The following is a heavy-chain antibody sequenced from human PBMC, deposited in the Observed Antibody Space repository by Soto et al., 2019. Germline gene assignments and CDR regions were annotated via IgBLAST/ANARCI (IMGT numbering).Heavy chain of an antibody. Sequence: PSETLSLTCTVSGGSISSHYWSWIRQPPGKGLEWIGYIYCRGNTDYNPSLKSRVTISLDTPKNQFSLKLSSVTAADTAVYYCARHPGYYDILTGYTTYYFDSWGQGILVTVSS. CDR3: ARHPGYYDILTGYTTYYFDS. CDR1: GGSISSHY. D-gene: IGHD3-9*01. J-gene: IGHJ4*02. V-gene: IGHV4-59*08. CDR2: IYCRGNT.